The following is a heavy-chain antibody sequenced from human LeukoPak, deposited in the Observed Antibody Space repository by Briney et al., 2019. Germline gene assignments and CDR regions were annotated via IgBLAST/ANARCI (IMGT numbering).Heavy chain of an antibody. D-gene: IGHD3-22*01. CDR2: INQDGSEK. V-gene: IGHV3-7*01. CDR1: GFTYSSYW. Sequence: PGGSLRLSCATSGFTYSSYWMSWVRQAPGKGLEWVATINQDGSEKYYVDSVKGRFTISRDNAKNSPYLQMNSLRADDTAVYYCARGVDSSGYYYGAFDIWGQGTMVTVSS. J-gene: IGHJ3*02. CDR3: ARGVDSSGYYYGAFDI.